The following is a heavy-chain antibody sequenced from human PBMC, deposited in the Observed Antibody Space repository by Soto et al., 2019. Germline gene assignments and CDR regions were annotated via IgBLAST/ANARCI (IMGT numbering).Heavy chain of an antibody. J-gene: IGHJ4*02. CDR2: IYYSGST. Sequence: TLSLTCTVSGGSISSGGYYWSWIRQHPGKGLEWIGYIYYSGSTYYNPSLKSRVTISVDTSKNQFSLKLSSVTAADTAVYYCARRETEFYFDYWGQGTLVTVSS. CDR1: GGSISSGGYY. CDR3: ARRETEFYFDY. V-gene: IGHV4-31*03. D-gene: IGHD1-1*01.